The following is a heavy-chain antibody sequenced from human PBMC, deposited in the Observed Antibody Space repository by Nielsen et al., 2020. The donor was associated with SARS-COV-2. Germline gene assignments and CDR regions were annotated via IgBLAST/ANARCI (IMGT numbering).Heavy chain of an antibody. D-gene: IGHD4-17*01. CDR1: GGTFGIYY. Sequence: SETLSLTCAISGGTFGIYYWSWIRQAPGKGLEWIGETNNAGTTNYNRSLKSRVILSLDTSKNLFSLRLTSVTAADTALYFCASPFGDYDTGGTDYWGQGTLVTVSS. J-gene: IGHJ4*02. V-gene: IGHV4-34*01. CDR2: TNNAGTT. CDR3: ASPFGDYDTGGTDY.